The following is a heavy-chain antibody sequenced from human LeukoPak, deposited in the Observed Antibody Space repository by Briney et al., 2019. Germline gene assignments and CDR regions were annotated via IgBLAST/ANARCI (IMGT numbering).Heavy chain of an antibody. Sequence: GGSLRLSCAASGFTFSSYSMNWVRQAPGKGLEWVSYISSSSSTIYYADSVKGRFTISRDNAKNSLYLQMNSLRAEYTAVYSCSRETGRCLDYWGQGTLVTVSS. J-gene: IGHJ4*01. V-gene: IGHV3-48*04. CDR2: ISSSSSTI. CDR1: GFTFSSYS. D-gene: IGHD3-10*01. CDR3: SRETGRCLDY.